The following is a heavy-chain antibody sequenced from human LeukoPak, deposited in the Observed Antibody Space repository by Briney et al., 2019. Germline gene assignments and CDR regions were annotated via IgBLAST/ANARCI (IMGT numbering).Heavy chain of an antibody. CDR2: IYYSGST. CDR1: GGSISSSSYY. V-gene: IGHV4-39*07. Sequence: SETLSLTCTVSGGSISSSSYYWGWIRQPPGKGLEWIGSIYYSGSTYYNLSLKSRVTISVDTSKNQFSLKLSSVTAADTAVYYCARGALITMVRGVNQQDFDYWGQGTLVTVSS. D-gene: IGHD3-10*01. CDR3: ARGALITMVRGVNQQDFDY. J-gene: IGHJ4*02.